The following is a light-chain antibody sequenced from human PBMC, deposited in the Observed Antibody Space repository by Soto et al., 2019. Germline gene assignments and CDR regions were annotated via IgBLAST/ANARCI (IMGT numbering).Light chain of an antibody. CDR3: QQLRTLT. CDR2: AAS. CDR1: QGISSY. V-gene: IGKV1-9*01. J-gene: IGKJ4*01. Sequence: DIQLTQSPSFLSASVGDRVTITCRASQGISSYLAWYQQKPGKAPKLLIYAASTLQSGVPSRFSGSGSGTEFTLTISSLQPEDFATYYCQQLRTLTFGGGTKVEIK.